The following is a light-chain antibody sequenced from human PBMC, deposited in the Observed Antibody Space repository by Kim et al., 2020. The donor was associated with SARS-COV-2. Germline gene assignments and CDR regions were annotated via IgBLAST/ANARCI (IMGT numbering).Light chain of an antibody. CDR3: QQYNNWLT. J-gene: IGKJ4*01. Sequence: EIEMTQSPVTLSVSPGERATLSCRASQSVSSNVAWFQQRPGQAPRLLIYGASTRATGIPARFSGSGSGTEFTLTISSLQSEDFAVYYCQQYNNWLTFGGGTKVDIK. CDR1: QSVSSN. V-gene: IGKV3-15*01. CDR2: GAS.